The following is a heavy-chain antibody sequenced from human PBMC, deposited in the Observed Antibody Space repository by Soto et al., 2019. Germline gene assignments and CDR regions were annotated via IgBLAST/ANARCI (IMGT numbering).Heavy chain of an antibody. CDR3: AATSH. CDR1: GFPFSSFG. V-gene: IGHV3-30*03. CDR2: ISSDGSKQ. J-gene: IGHJ4*02. Sequence: QVQLVESGGGVVQPGRSLRLSCAASGFPFSSFGLHWVRQAPGKGPEWVAVISSDGSKQFYSESVQGRFTISRDNLNNTLHLQMNSLRAADTAIYYCAATSHWGQGTLVTVSS.